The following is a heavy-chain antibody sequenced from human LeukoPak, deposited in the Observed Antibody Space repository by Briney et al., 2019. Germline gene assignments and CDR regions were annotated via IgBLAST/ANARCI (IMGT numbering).Heavy chain of an antibody. CDR2: INPSAGST. CDR1: GYAFTSYY. CDR3: AGGFEGGAVGL. Sequence: ASVKVSCKASGYAFTSYYIHWVRQAPGQGLDWMGIINPSAGSTNYAQKFQGRVTMTRATSTSTVYMELSSLRSEDTAVYYCAGGFEGGAVGLWGQGTLVTVSS. J-gene: IGHJ4*02. D-gene: IGHD1-26*01. V-gene: IGHV1-46*01.